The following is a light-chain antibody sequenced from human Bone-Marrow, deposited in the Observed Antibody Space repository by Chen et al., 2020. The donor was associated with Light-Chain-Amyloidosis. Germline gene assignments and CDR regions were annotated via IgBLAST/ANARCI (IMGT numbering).Light chain of an antibody. CDR1: SGSIATNY. Sequence: NFMLTQPHSVSESPGKTVIISCTCSSGSIATNYVQWYQQRPGSSPTTVISEDDQRPSVVPDRFSGSIDRSSNSASLTISGLKTEDEADYYCQSYQGSSQGVFGGGTKLTVL. CDR3: QSYQGSSQGV. J-gene: IGLJ3*02. V-gene: IGLV6-57*01. CDR2: EDD.